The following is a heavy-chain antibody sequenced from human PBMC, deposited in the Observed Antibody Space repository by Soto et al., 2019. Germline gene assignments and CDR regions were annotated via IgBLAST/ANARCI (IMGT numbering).Heavy chain of an antibody. J-gene: IGHJ4*02. CDR1: GFTFSSYA. CDR2: ISYDGSNK. CDR3: ARDSGSGWYSY. D-gene: IGHD6-19*01. Sequence: PGGSLRLSCAASGFTFSSYAMHWVRQAPGKRLEWVAVISYDGSNKYYADSVKGRFTISRDNSKNTLYLQMNSLRAEDTAVYYRARDSGSGWYSYRGQGTLVTLSS. V-gene: IGHV3-30-3*01.